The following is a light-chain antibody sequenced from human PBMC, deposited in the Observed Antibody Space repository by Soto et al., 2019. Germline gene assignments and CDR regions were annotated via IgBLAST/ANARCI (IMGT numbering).Light chain of an antibody. J-gene: IGKJ2*01. CDR1: QSVSSY. CDR2: DAS. V-gene: IGKV3-11*01. CDR3: QQRSNWPPGGT. Sequence: EIVLTQSPATLSLSPGERATLSCRASQSVSSYLAWYQQKPGQAPRLLIYDASNRATGIPARFSGSGSGTDSTLTISSLGPEDFAVYDCQQRSNWPPGGTFGQGTKLEIK.